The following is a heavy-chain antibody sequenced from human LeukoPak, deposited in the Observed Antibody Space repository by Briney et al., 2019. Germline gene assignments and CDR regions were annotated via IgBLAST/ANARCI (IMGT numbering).Heavy chain of an antibody. V-gene: IGHV4-59*01. Sequence: SETLSLTCTVSGGSISSYYWGWIRQPPGKGLEWIGYIYYSGSTNYNPSLKSRVTISVDTFKNQFSLKLSSVTAADTAVYYCARALRAAGTYWFDPWGQGTLATVSS. CDR2: IYYSGST. D-gene: IGHD6-13*01. J-gene: IGHJ5*02. CDR3: ARALRAAGTYWFDP. CDR1: GGSISSYY.